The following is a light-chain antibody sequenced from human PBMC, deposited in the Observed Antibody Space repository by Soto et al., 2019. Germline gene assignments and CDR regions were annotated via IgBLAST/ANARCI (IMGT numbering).Light chain of an antibody. J-gene: IGKJ1*01. Sequence: ERVLPPSPATLSSFQGGRLTLSCSASQYINTRLAWYQHRPGQAPRLLIYQTSIRAAGIPARFSASGSGTDFTLTISDVQPEDFALYYCHQRQSWPRTFGQGTKVDI. CDR1: QYINTR. V-gene: IGKV3-11*01. CDR2: QTS. CDR3: HQRQSWPRT.